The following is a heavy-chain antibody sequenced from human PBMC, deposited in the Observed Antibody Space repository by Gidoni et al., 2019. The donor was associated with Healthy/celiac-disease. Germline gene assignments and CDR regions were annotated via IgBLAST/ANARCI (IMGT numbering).Heavy chain of an antibody. CDR3: ARDSEPYDFWSGHYFDY. D-gene: IGHD3-3*01. Sequence: EVQLVESGGGLVKPGGSLRLSCAASGFTFSSYSMNWVRQAPGKGLELVSSISSSSSYIYYADSVKGRFTISRDNAKNSLYLQMNSLRAEDTAVYYCARDSEPYDFWSGHYFDYWGQGTLVTVSS. V-gene: IGHV3-21*01. J-gene: IGHJ4*02. CDR1: GFTFSSYS. CDR2: ISSSSSYI.